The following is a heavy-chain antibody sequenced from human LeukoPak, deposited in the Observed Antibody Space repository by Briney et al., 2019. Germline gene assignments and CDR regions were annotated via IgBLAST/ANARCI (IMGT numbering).Heavy chain of an antibody. CDR3: ARLEMEEISIFGVVGGGWFDP. CDR1: GAYISTYY. V-gene: IGHV4-59*08. CDR2: IYDSGS. Sequence: PSETLSLTCTVAGAYISTYYWSWIRQPPGKGLGWIGYIYDSGSNYNPSRKRRVTISVATSKTPLPLKLTSVTAADTALYYCARLEMEEISIFGVVGGGWFDPWGQGTLVTVSS. D-gene: IGHD3-3*01. J-gene: IGHJ5*02.